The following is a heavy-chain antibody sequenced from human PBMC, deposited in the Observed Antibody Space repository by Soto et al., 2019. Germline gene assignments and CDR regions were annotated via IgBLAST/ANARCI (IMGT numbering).Heavy chain of an antibody. CDR3: AREPATEKPEGVDF. CDR2: INPNSGGT. V-gene: IGHV1-2*02. Sequence: QVQLVQSGAEVRKPGASVKVSCKASGYTFSDYYIHWVRQAPGQGLGWMGWINPNSGGTKYAPKLQGGGTMTRETSITTAYMELIRLRSGDTAVYYCAREPATEKPEGVDFWGQGTLVTGSS. CDR1: GYTFSDYY. J-gene: IGHJ4*02. D-gene: IGHD1-1*01.